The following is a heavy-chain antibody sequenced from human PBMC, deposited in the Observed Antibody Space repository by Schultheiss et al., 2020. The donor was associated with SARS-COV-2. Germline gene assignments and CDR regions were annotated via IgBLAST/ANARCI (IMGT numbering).Heavy chain of an antibody. Sequence: GESLKISCKCSGYSFSTYWIGWVRQMPGKGLEWMGIIYPGDSDTRYSPSFQGQVTISADKSISTAYLQWSSLKASDTAMYYCARYDILWTGAYYYYMDVWGKGTTVTVSS. J-gene: IGHJ6*03. V-gene: IGHV5-51*01. CDR3: ARYDILWTGAYYYYMDV. CDR1: GYSFSTYW. D-gene: IGHD3/OR15-3a*01. CDR2: IYPGDSDT.